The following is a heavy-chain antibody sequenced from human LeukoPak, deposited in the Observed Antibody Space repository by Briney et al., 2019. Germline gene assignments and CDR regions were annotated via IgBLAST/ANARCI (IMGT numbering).Heavy chain of an antibody. V-gene: IGHV3-30*18. CDR2: ISYDGRKI. CDR3: AKTVGTRYFDY. Sequence: PGGSLRLSCVASGFPFSSYWMTWVRQAPGKGLEWVAVISYDGRKIYCADSVKGRFTISRDNSKNTLYLQMNSLRAEDTAVYYCAKTVGTRYFDYWGQGTLVTVSS. CDR1: GFPFSSYW. D-gene: IGHD4-23*01. J-gene: IGHJ4*02.